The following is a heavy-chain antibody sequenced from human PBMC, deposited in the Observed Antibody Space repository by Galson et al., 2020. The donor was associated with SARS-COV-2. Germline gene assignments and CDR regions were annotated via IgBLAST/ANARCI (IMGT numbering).Heavy chain of an antibody. CDR1: GFIVSSNY. D-gene: IGHD3-16*01. V-gene: IGHV3-53*04. CDR3: AREGGGNWFDP. J-gene: IGHJ5*02. Sequence: GGSLRLSCAASGFIVSSNYMNWVRQAPGKGLEWVSVIYSDGSTSYADSVKGRFTISRHHSKNTVYLQMNNVRPDDTAEYYCAREGGGNWFDPWGQGTLVTVSS. CDR2: IYSDGST.